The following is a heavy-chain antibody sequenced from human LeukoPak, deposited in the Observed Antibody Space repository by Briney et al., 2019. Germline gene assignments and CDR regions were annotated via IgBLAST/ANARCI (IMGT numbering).Heavy chain of an antibody. CDR1: GFTLDNYA. D-gene: IGHD2-15*01. J-gene: IGHJ4*02. CDR3: AKDVCNGAGCHFFDY. CDR2: MSDGARRT. Sequence: SGGSLRLSCAASGFTLDNYAMSWVRQAPGKGLEWVSGMSDGARRTSYADSVTGRFTISRDNARRILYLQMNSLRAEDTAVYYCAKDVCNGAGCHFFDYWGQGTVVTVSS. V-gene: IGHV3-23*01.